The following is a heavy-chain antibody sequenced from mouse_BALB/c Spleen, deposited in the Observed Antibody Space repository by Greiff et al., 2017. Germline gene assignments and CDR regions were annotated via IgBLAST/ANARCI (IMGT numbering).Heavy chain of an antibody. CDR2: IYPGDGDT. D-gene: IGHD1-1*01. Sequence: QVHVKQSGAELVRPGSSVKISCKASGYAFSSYWMNWVKQRPGQGLEWIGQIYPGDGDTNYNGKFKGKATLTADKSSSTAYMQLSSLTSADSAVYFCARWGFTTVVCDYWGQGTTLTVSS. J-gene: IGHJ2*01. CDR1: GYAFSSYW. CDR3: ARWGFTTVVCDY. V-gene: IGHV1-80*01.